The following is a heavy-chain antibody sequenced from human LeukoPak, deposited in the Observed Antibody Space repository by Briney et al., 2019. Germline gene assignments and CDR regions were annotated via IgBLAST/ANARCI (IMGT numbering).Heavy chain of an antibody. CDR3: AALVGYSGSNRYDAFDI. V-gene: IGHV4-4*02. D-gene: IGHD1-26*01. CDR1: GRSITSTNW. CDR2: VSLSGLI. Sequence: PSGTLSLTCGVSGRSITSTNWWSLVRPPPGPGLEWIGEVSLSGLINYNPSLSSRVIIPRDMSKNHLYLNMTPLTAADTSVYYCAALVGYSGSNRYDAFDIWGHGTMVTVSS. J-gene: IGHJ3*02.